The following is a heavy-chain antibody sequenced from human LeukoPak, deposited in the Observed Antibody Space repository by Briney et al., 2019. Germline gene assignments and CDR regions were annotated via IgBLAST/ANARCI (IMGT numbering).Heavy chain of an antibody. J-gene: IGHJ4*02. D-gene: IGHD3-10*01. V-gene: IGHV3-30*18. CDR3: AKAGDGSGSYYPCDY. CDR2: ISCVGSNK. CDR1: GFTFSSYG. Sequence: GGSLRLSCAASGFTFSSYGMHWVRQAPGKGLEWVAVISCVGSNKYYADSVKGRFTISRDNSKNTLYLQMNSLRAEDTAVYYCAKAGDGSGSYYPCDYWGQGTLVTVSS.